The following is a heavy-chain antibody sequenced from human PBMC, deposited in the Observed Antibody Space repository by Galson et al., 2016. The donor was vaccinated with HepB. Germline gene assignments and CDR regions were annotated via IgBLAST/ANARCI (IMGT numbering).Heavy chain of an antibody. D-gene: IGHD6-19*01. V-gene: IGHV3-23*01. CDR1: GFTFTNYA. J-gene: IGHJ4*02. CDR3: ARESPHIAVPVLDD. Sequence: SLRLSCAASGFTFTNYAMGWVRQAPGKGLEWVSAISGSGGSTYYADSVKGRLTISRDNSKNTLYLQMNSLRAGDTAVYYCARESPHIAVPVLDDWGQGTLVTVSS. CDR2: ISGSGGST.